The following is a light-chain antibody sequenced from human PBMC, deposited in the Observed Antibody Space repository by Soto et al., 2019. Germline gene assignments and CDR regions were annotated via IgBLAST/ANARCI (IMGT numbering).Light chain of an antibody. CDR2: DAT. V-gene: IGKV3-11*01. CDR3: QQRSNWPGT. CDR1: QSVSSY. J-gene: IGKJ3*01. Sequence: EIVLTQSPSTLSLSPGERATLSCRASQSVSSYLAWYQQKPGQAPRLLIYDATNRATGIPARFSGSGSGTDFTLTSSSLEPEDVAVYYCQQRSNWPGTFGPGTKVDIK.